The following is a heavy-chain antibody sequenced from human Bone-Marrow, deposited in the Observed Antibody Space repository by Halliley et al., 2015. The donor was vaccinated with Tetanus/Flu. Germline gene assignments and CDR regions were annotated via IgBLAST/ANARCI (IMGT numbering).Heavy chain of an antibody. J-gene: IGHJ4*02. CDR2: ITYDGSNQ. V-gene: IGHV3-30*03. Sequence: SLRLSCAASGLTFRNYGMHWVRQAPGRGLEWGAVITYDGSNQYYADSVKGRFTVSRDDSKNTLYLQMNSLRTEDTAVYYCATGRDWSYFGNWGQGTLVTVSS. D-gene: IGHD3-9*01. CDR1: GLTFRNYG. CDR3: ATGRDWSYFGN.